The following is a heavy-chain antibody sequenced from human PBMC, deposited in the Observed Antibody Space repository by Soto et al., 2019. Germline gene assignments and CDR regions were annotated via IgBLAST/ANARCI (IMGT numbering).Heavy chain of an antibody. Sequence: EVPLLESGGGLVQPGGSLRLSCAASGFTFSSYAMSWVRQAPGKGLEWVSAISGSGGSTYYADSVKGRFTISRDNSXNXRXXQMNSRRAGDTAVYYCAKGGGKLDMVATIAASTLYWGQGTLVTVSS. CDR2: ISGSGGST. J-gene: IGHJ4*02. CDR3: AKGGGKLDMVATIAASTLY. V-gene: IGHV3-23*01. D-gene: IGHD5-12*01. CDR1: GFTFSSYA.